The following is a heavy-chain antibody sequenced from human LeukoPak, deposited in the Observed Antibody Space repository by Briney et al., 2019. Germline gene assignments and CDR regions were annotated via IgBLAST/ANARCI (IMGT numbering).Heavy chain of an antibody. J-gene: IGHJ6*03. CDR2: INPNSGGT. V-gene: IGHV1-2*02. Sequence: ASVKVSCKASGYTFTGYYMHWVRQAPGQGLEWMGWINPNSGGTNYAQKFQGRVTMTRDTSISTAYMELSRLRSDDTAEYYCAREVGENAEMATITDYYYMDVWGKGTTVTVSS. CDR1: GYTFTGYY. CDR3: AREVGENAEMATITDYYYMDV. D-gene: IGHD5-24*01.